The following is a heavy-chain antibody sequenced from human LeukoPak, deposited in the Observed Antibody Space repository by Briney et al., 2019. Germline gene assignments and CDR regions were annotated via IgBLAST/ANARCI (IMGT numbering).Heavy chain of an antibody. V-gene: IGHV3-23*01. J-gene: IGHJ6*03. CDR3: AKEPRYSSPNYYYYYMDV. CDR1: GFTFSSYA. Sequence: GGSLRLSCAASGFTFSSYAMTWVRQAPGKGLEWVSGISGSGDSTYYADSVKGRFTISRDNSKKTLYLQMNSLRAEDTAVYYCAKEPRYSSPNYYYYYMDVWGKGTTVTVSS. CDR2: ISGSGDST. D-gene: IGHD6-13*01.